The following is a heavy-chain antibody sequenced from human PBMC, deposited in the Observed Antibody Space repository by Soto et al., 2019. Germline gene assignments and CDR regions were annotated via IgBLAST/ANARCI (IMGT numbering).Heavy chain of an antibody. J-gene: IGHJ2*01. CDR3: ARTYYGGNSVWYFDL. Sequence: GGSLRLSCAASGFTFSSYSMNWVRQGPGKGLEWVSYISSSSSTIYYADSVKGRFTISRDNAKNSLYLQMNSLRDEDTAVYYCARTYYGGNSVWYFDLWGRGTLVTVSS. D-gene: IGHD4-17*01. V-gene: IGHV3-48*02. CDR1: GFTFSSYS. CDR2: ISSSSSTI.